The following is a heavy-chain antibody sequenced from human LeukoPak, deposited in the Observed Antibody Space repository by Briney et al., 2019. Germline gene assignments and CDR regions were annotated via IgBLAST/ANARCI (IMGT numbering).Heavy chain of an antibody. Sequence: PSETLSLTCAVYGGSFSGYYWSWIRQPPGKGLEWIGEINHSGSTNYNPSLKSRVTISVDTSKNQFSLKLSSVTAADTAVYYCARGLSITMIVRAYNWFDPWGQGTLVTVSS. J-gene: IGHJ5*02. CDR2: INHSGST. D-gene: IGHD3-22*01. CDR1: GGSFSGYY. CDR3: ARGLSITMIVRAYNWFDP. V-gene: IGHV4-34*01.